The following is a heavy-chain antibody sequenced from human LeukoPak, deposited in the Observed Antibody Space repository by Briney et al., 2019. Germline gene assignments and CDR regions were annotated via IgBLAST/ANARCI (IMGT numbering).Heavy chain of an antibody. D-gene: IGHD3-10*01. CDR1: GFTVSTNY. CDR3: AKLSLSGRSQSADC. J-gene: IGHJ4*02. CDR2: IYDSGTT. Sequence: HTGGSLRLSCAASGFTVSTNYMSWVRQAPGKGLEWVSIIYDSGTTHYADSVKGRFTISRDNSKNTLFLQMNSLRAEDTAVYYCAKLSLSGRSQSADCWGQGTLVTVSS. V-gene: IGHV3-53*01.